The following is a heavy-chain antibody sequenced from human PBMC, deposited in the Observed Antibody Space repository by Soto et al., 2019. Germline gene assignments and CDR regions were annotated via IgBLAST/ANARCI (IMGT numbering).Heavy chain of an antibody. CDR3: STSGFADLDY. J-gene: IGHJ1*01. V-gene: IGHV3-23*01. D-gene: IGHD1-1*01. CDR2: VSGGGDHT. Sequence: EVQLLQSGGGLVQPGGSLRLSCAASGFTFSTYAMAWVRQPPGKGLEWVSTVSGGGDHTYYADSVKGRSTISRDASTNTLYLLIDGLRLEDTSVDYCSTSGFADLDYWGQGALVTVSS. CDR1: GFTFSTYA.